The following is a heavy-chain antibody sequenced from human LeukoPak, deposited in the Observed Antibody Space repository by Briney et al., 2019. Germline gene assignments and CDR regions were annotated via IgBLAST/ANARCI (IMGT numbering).Heavy chain of an antibody. D-gene: IGHD4-17*01. V-gene: IGHV1-69*13. CDR1: GGTFSSYA. J-gene: IGHJ4*02. Sequence: ASVNLSCKASGGTFSSYAISWVRQAPGQGLEWMGGIIPIFGTANYAQKFQGRVTITADESTSTAYMELSSLRSEDTAVYYCARDRTVTTGYFDYWGQSTLHTVSS. CDR2: IIPIFGTA. CDR3: ARDRTVTTGYFDY.